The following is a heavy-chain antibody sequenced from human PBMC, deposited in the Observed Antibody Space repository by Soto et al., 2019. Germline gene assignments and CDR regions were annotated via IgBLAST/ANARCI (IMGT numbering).Heavy chain of an antibody. D-gene: IGHD6-19*01. CDR1: GFTFSNYA. J-gene: IGHJ4*02. CDR3: ARRRSVWYFDY. CDR2: ISGSGGST. V-gene: IGHV3-23*01. Sequence: EVQLLESGGGLVQPGGSLRLSCAAPGFTFSNYAMNWVRQAPGKGLEWVSVISGSGGSTYYADSVKGRFTISRDNSKNTLYLQMNSLRGEDTAVYYCARRRSVWYFDYWGQGTLVTVSS.